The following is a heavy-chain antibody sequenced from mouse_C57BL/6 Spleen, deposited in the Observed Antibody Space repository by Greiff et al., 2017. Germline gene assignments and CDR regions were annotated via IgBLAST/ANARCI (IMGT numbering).Heavy chain of an antibody. CDR1: GFNIKDDY. J-gene: IGHJ3*01. CDR2: IDPENGDT. V-gene: IGHV14-4*01. D-gene: IGHD1-1*01. CDR3: TTNYYGSSFAY. Sequence: EVQLQQSGAELVRPGASVKLSCTASGFNIKDDYMHWVKQRPEQGLEWIGWIDPENGDTEYASKFQGKATITADTSSNTAYLQLSSLTSKDTAVYYCTTNYYGSSFAYWGQGTLVTVSA.